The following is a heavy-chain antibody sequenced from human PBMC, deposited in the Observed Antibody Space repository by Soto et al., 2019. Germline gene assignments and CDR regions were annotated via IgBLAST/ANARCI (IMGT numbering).Heavy chain of an antibody. CDR1: GFTFSLFA. CDR3: AKEVSLGCSVDVGY. Sequence: EVQLLESGGDLVQPGGSLRLSCAASGFTFSLFAMSWVRQSPGKGLEWVSTISGSGGSTYYADAVKGRFNMSRDNSMDTLCLQMKRLRVEDTARYYCAKEVSLGCSVDVGYWGQGSLVTVSS. V-gene: IGHV3-23*01. CDR2: ISGSGGST. D-gene: IGHD6-25*01. J-gene: IGHJ4*02.